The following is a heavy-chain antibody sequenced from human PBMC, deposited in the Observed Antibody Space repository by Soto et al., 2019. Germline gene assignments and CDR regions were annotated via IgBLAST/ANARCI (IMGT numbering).Heavy chain of an antibody. CDR2: IYTSGST. CDR1: GGSISSYY. Sequence: LSLTCTVSGGSISSYYWSWIRQPAGKGLEWIGRIYTSGSTNYNPSLKSRVTMSVDTSKNQFSLKLSSVTAADTAVYYCARDSGEDIVVVPADNNWFDPWGQGTLVTVSS. CDR3: ARDSGEDIVVVPADNNWFDP. V-gene: IGHV4-4*07. J-gene: IGHJ5*02. D-gene: IGHD2-2*01.